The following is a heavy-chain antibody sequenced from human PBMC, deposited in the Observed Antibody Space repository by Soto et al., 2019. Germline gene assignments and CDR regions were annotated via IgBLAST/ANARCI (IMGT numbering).Heavy chain of an antibody. CDR3: ARNYYDSSGYYTPGS. CDR1: GYTFTSYG. CDR2: ISAYNGNT. D-gene: IGHD3-22*01. Sequence: ASVKVSCKASGYTFTSYGISWVRQAPGQGLEWMGWISAYNGNTNYAQKHQGRVTMTTDTSTSTAYMELRSLRSDDTAVYYCARNYYDSSGYYTPGSWGQGTMVTVSS. J-gene: IGHJ3*01. V-gene: IGHV1-18*01.